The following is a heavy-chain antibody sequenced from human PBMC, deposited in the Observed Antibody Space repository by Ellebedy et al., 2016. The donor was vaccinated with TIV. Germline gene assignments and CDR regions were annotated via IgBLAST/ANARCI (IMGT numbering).Heavy chain of an antibody. V-gene: IGHV1-2*02. Sequence: AASVKVSCKASGYTFTGYYMHWVRQAPGQGLEWMGWINPNSGGTNYAQKFQGRVTITADKSTSTAYMELSSLRSEDTAVYYCARVLDSSGYYYFDYWGQGTLVTVSS. CDR3: ARVLDSSGYYYFDY. D-gene: IGHD3-22*01. CDR2: INPNSGGT. CDR1: GYTFTGYY. J-gene: IGHJ4*02.